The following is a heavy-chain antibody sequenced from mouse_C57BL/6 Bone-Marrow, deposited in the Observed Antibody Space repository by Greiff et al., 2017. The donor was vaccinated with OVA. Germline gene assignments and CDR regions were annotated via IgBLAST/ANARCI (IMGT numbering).Heavy chain of an antibody. Sequence: QVQLQQPGAELVRPGSSVKLSCKASGYTFTSYWMDWVKQRPGQGLERIGNIYPSDSETHYNQKFKDKATLTVDKSSSTAYMQLSSLTSEDSAVYYCARLGDGYYAMDYWGQGTSVTVSS. D-gene: IGHD2-3*01. CDR1: GYTFTSYW. V-gene: IGHV1-61*01. CDR2: IYPSDSET. J-gene: IGHJ4*01. CDR3: ARLGDGYYAMDY.